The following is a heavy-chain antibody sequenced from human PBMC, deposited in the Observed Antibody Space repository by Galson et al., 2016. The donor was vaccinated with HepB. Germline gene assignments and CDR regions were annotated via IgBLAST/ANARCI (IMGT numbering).Heavy chain of an antibody. CDR1: GGSVCSGNYY. CDR3: AREAHSDWYFDL. D-gene: IGHD5-18*01. V-gene: IGHV4-61*03. Sequence: SETLSLTCTVSGGSVCSGNYYWTWIRQPPEKRLQWIGYIYNSGRTKYNPSLKSRVTISVDTSKDHFSLKLTSMAAADTAVYFCAREAHSDWYFDLWGRGALVTVSS. CDR2: IYNSGRT. J-gene: IGHJ2*01.